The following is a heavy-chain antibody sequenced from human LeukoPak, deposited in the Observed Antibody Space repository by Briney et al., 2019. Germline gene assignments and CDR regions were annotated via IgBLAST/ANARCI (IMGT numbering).Heavy chain of an antibody. J-gene: IGHJ4*02. CDR1: GFTFSNYA. CDR3: AKKAYCSSTSCSDDYGDYLTSPFDY. D-gene: IGHD2-2*01. V-gene: IGHV3-23*01. CDR2: ISGSGGST. Sequence: PGGSLRLSCAASGFTFSNYAMSWVRQAPGKGLEWVSAISGSGGSTYYADSVRGRFTISRDNSKNTLYLQMNSLRAEDTAVYYCAKKAYCSSTSCSDDYGDYLTSPFDYWGQGTLVTVSS.